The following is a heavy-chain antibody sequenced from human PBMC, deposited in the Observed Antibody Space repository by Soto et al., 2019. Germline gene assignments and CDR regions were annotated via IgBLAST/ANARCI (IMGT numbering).Heavy chain of an antibody. J-gene: IGHJ4*02. V-gene: IGHV3-30*18. CDR3: AKEVHCGGGSCSWSEGFDY. CDR1: GFIFSSYG. D-gene: IGHD2-15*01. CDR2: ISYEGSHT. Sequence: QVQLVESGGGVVQPGRSLRLSCAASGFIFSSYGMHWVRQAPGKGLEWVAVISYEGSHTYYADSVKGRFTITRDNSKNTLYLQMNSLRAEDTDVYYCAKEVHCGGGSCSWSEGFDYWGQGTLLTVSS.